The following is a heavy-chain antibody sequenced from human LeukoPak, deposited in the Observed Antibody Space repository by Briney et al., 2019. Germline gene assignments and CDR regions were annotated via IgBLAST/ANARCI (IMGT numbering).Heavy chain of an antibody. Sequence: PGGSLRLSCAASGFTFSSYWVSWVRQAPGKGLEWVANIKQDGSEKYYVDSVKGRFTISRDNAKNSLYLQMNSLRAEDTAVYYCARDPPRFGEPQPLFDYWGQGTLVTVSS. V-gene: IGHV3-7*01. CDR3: ARDPPRFGEPQPLFDY. CDR1: GFTFSSYW. D-gene: IGHD3-10*01. J-gene: IGHJ4*02. CDR2: IKQDGSEK.